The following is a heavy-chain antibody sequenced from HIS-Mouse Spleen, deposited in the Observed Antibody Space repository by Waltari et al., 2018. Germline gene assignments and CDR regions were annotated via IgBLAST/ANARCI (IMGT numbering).Heavy chain of an antibody. D-gene: IGHD6-13*01. CDR1: GGSVSSGSIY. CDR3: AREIPYSSSWYDWYFDL. V-gene: IGHV4-39*07. J-gene: IGHJ2*01. Sequence: QLQLQVSGPGLVKPSETLSLTCTVSGGSVSSGSIYWGWIRPPPGKGLEWIGSIYYSGSTYYNPALKSRVTISVDTSKNQFSLKLSSVTAADTAVYYCAREIPYSSSWYDWYFDLWGRGTLVTVSS. CDR2: IYYSGST.